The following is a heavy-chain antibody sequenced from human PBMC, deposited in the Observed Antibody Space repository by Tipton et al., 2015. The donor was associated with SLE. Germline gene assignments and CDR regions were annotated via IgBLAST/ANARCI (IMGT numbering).Heavy chain of an antibody. D-gene: IGHD1-7*01. CDR1: GFTFNNYG. J-gene: IGHJ4*02. Sequence: SLRLSCAASGFTFNNYGMHWVRQAPGKGLEWVAFIWYHGSNEYLTDSVRGRFTISRDNSKNTLYLQMNGLRAEDTAVYYCARDREGELRHSFHYWGQGTLVTVSS. CDR2: IWYHGSNE. V-gene: IGHV3-30*02. CDR3: ARDREGELRHSFHY.